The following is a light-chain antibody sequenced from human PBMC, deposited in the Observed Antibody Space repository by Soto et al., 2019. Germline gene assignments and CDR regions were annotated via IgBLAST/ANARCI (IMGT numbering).Light chain of an antibody. J-gene: IGKJ1*01. Sequence: EIVLTQSPGTLSLSPGERATLSCRASQSVSSNYLAWYQQKPGQAPSLLIYGASSRATGIPDRFSGSGSGTDFTLTISRLEPEDFAVYYCQQYGSSPRTFVQGTKLEIK. CDR1: QSVSSNY. CDR3: QQYGSSPRT. V-gene: IGKV3-20*01. CDR2: GAS.